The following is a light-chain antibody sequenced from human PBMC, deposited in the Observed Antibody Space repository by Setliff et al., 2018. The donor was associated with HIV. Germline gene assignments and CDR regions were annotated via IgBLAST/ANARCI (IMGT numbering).Light chain of an antibody. CDR2: EVS. V-gene: IGLV2-8*01. CDR3: SSYAGSNTVV. J-gene: IGLJ2*01. CDR1: SSDVGGYNY. Sequence: QSVLAQPPSASGSPGQSVTISCTGTSSDVGGYNYVSWYQQHPGKAPKLIIYEVSKWPSGVPDRFSGSKSGNTASLTVSGLQAEDEAYYHCSSYAGSNTVVFGGGTKVTVL.